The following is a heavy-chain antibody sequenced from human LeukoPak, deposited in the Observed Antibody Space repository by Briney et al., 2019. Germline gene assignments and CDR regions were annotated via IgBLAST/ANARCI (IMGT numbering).Heavy chain of an antibody. V-gene: IGHV3-66*01. Sequence: GGSLRLSCAASGFTVSSNYMTWVRQAPGKGLEWVSVIYSGGSTYYADSVKGRFTISRDNSKNTLYLQMNSLRAEDTAVYYCARIDYYGSGSNLNYDVWGQGTTVTVSS. CDR1: GFTVSSNY. D-gene: IGHD3-10*01. J-gene: IGHJ6*02. CDR2: IYSGGST. CDR3: ARIDYYGSGSNLNYDV.